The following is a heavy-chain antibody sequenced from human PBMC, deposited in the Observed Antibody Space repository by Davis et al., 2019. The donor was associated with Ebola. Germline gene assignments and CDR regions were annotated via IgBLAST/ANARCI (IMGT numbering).Heavy chain of an antibody. J-gene: IGHJ4*02. CDR3: ARLSGQPPTRKHFFDY. D-gene: IGHD3-16*02. CDR2: VYYIGST. V-gene: IGHV4-59*08. CDR1: GGSMNNYY. Sequence: SETLSLTCNVSGGSMNNYYWSWIRQAPGKALECIGYVYYIGSTTYNPSLRRRATISVDTSKNQFSLRLTSVTAADTAVYYCARLSGQPPTRKHFFDYWGQGTLITVSS.